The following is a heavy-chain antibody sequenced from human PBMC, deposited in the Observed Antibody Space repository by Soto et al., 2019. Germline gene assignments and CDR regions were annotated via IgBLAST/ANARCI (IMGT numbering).Heavy chain of an antibody. D-gene: IGHD2-2*01. CDR2: IYYSGST. J-gene: IGHJ6*02. CDR1: DGSSSSRDYY. Sequence: SDTCTVWDGSSSSRDYYRSRNRQPPGKGLEWIGYIYYSGSTYYNPSLKSRVTISVDTSKNQFSLKLSSVTAADTAVYYCARERGLGYCISTSCPEDDYYYYYGMDVWGQVTTVTVSS. V-gene: IGHV4-30-4*01. CDR3: ARERGLGYCISTSCPEDDYYYYYGMDV.